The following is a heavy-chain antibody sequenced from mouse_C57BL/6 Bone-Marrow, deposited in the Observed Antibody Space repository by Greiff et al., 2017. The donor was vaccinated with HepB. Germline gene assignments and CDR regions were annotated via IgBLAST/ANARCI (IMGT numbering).Heavy chain of an antibody. Sequence: QVHVKQSGPGLVQPSQSLSITCTVSGFSLTSYGVHWVRQSPGKGLEWLGVIWSGGSTDYNAAFISRLSISKDNSNSQVFFKMNSLQADDTAIYYCARTFPPSQLLRDMDYWGQGTSVTVSS. CDR1: GFSLTSYG. D-gene: IGHD1-1*01. J-gene: IGHJ4*01. CDR2: IWSGGST. CDR3: ARTFPPSQLLRDMDY. V-gene: IGHV2-2*01.